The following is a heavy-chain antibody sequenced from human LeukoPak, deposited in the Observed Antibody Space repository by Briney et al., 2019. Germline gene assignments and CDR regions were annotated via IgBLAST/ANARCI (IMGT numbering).Heavy chain of an antibody. CDR2: ISAYNGYT. V-gene: IGHV1-18*01. D-gene: IGHD3-22*01. J-gene: IGHJ5*02. CDR3: ARAKYDSSGYYWFDP. CDR1: GYTFTSNG. Sequence: ASVKVSCKASGYTFTSNGISWVRQAPGQGLEWMGWISAYNGYTKYAQKLQARVTMTTDTSTSTAYMELRSLRSGDTAVYYCARAKYDSSGYYWFDPWGQGTLVTVSS.